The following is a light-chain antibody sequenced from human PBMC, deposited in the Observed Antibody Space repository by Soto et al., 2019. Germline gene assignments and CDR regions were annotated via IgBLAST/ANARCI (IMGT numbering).Light chain of an antibody. CDR3: QQYYNWPMYT. CDR2: WAS. CDR1: QSVLYSSNNKNY. V-gene: IGKV4-1*01. J-gene: IGKJ2*01. Sequence: DIVMTQSPDSLAVSLGERATINCKSSQSVLYSSNNKNYLAWYQQKPGQPPKLLIYWASTRESGVPDRFSGSGSGTDFTLTISSLQSEDFAVYYCQQYYNWPMYTFGQGTKLEIK.